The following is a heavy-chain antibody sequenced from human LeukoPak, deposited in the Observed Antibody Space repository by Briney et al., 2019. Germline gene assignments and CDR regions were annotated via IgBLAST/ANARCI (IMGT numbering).Heavy chain of an antibody. J-gene: IGHJ4*02. D-gene: IGHD1-7*01. V-gene: IGHV4-31*11. CDR2: IYYSGST. CDR3: ARDTITGTTHFDY. CDR1: GGSFSGYY. Sequence: SETLSLTCAVYGGSFSGYYWSWIRQHPGKGLEWIGYIYYSGSTYYNPSLKSRVTISVDTSKNQLSLKLSSVTAADTAVYYCARDTITGTTHFDYWGQGTLVTVSS.